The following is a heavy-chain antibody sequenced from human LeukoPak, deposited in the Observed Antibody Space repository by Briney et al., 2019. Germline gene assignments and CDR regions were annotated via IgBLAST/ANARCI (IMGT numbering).Heavy chain of an antibody. V-gene: IGHV3-74*01. CDR2: INSDGSST. J-gene: IGHJ4*02. CDR3: AKDRYGDYLGAFDY. CDR1: GFTFSSYW. D-gene: IGHD4-17*01. Sequence: GGSLRLSCAASGFTFSSYWMHWVRQAPGKGLVWVSRINSDGSSTSYADSVKGRFTISRDNAKNSLYLQMNSLRAEDMALYYCAKDRYGDYLGAFDYWGQGTLVTVSS.